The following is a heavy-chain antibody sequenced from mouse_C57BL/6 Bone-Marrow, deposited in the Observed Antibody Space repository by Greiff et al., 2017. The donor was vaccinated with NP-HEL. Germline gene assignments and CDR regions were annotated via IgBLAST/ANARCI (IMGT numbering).Heavy chain of an antibody. CDR1: GYTFTNYW. Sequence: VMLVESGAELVRPGTSVKMSCKASGYTFTNYWIGWAKQRPGHGLEWIGDIYPGGGYTNYNEKFKGKATLTADKSSSTAYMQFSSLTSEDSAIYYCAREDYGHWYFDVWGTGTTVTVSS. CDR3: AREDYGHWYFDV. V-gene: IGHV1-63*01. D-gene: IGHD1-1*02. CDR2: IYPGGGYT. J-gene: IGHJ1*03.